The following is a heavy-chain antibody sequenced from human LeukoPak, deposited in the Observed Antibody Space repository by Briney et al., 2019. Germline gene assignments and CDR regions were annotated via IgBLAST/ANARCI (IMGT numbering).Heavy chain of an antibody. CDR1: GFTFSSDW. CDR3: ARDPDTGIDY. J-gene: IGHJ4*02. V-gene: IGHV3-7*01. Sequence: PGGSLRLSCAASGFTFSSDWMSWVRQAPGKGLEWVANIKQDGSEKYYVDSVKGRFTISRDNAKNSLYLQMNSMRAEDTAVYYCARDPDTGIDYWGQGTLVTVSS. D-gene: IGHD5-18*01. CDR2: IKQDGSEK.